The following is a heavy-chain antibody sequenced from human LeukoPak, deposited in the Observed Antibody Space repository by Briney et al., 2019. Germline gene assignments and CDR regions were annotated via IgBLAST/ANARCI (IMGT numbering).Heavy chain of an antibody. CDR2: IYYSGST. Sequence: SSETLSLTCTVSGGSISSYYWSWIRQPPGKGLEWIGYIYYSGSTNYNPSLKSRVTISVDTSKNQFSLKLSSVTAADTAVYYCARCPGYYDILTGFDYWGQGTLVTVSS. D-gene: IGHD3-9*01. CDR3: ARCPGYYDILTGFDY. V-gene: IGHV4-59*08. CDR1: GGSISSYY. J-gene: IGHJ4*02.